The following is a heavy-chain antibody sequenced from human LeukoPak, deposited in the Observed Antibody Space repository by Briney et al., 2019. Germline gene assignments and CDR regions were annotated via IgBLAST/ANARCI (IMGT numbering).Heavy chain of an antibody. CDR1: GGSFSGYY. CDR3: ARGQYYYDSSGYSPRTNFYYYYGMDV. J-gene: IGHJ6*02. D-gene: IGHD3-22*01. V-gene: IGHV4-34*01. Sequence: SETLSLTCAVYGGSFSGYYWSWIRQPPGKGLEWIGEINHSGSTNYNPSLKSRVTISVDTSKNQFSLKLSSVTAADTAVYYCARGQYYYDSSGYSPRTNFYYYYGMDVWGQGTTVTVSS. CDR2: INHSGST.